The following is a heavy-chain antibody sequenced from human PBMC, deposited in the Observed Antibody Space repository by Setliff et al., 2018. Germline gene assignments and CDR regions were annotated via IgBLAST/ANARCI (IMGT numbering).Heavy chain of an antibody. J-gene: IGHJ4*02. CDR3: SSYLVS. CDR2: IKEDGSQR. CDR1: GFTFSSYA. D-gene: IGHD2-21*01. Sequence: PGGSLRLSCAASGFTFSSYAMHWARQAPGKGLEWVANIKEDGSQRNYVDAVRGRFTVSRDNARNLLYPQMNSLRVDDTAVYYCSSYLVSWGQGALVTVSS. V-gene: IGHV3-7*01.